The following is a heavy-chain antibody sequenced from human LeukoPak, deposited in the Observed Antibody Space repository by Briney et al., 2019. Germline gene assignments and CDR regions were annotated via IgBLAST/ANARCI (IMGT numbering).Heavy chain of an antibody. D-gene: IGHD5-12*01. CDR3: ARDLGYAFYYGMDV. J-gene: IGHJ6*02. CDR2: ISSSSSSI. Sequence: GGSLRLSCAASGFTFRSYDINWVRQAPGKGLECVSSISSSSSSIFYADSVKGRFTISRDNAGNSVYLQMTGLRAEDTAVYYCARDLGYAFYYGMDVWGQGTTVTVSS. V-gene: IGHV3-21*06. CDR1: GFTFRSYD.